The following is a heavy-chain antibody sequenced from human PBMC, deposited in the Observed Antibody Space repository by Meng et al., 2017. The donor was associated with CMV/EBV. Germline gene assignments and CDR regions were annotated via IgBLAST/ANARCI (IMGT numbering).Heavy chain of an antibody. Sequence: QVQLQESGPGLVKPSQTLSLTCTVSGGSISSGDYYWSWIRQPPGKGLEWIGYIYYSGSTYYNPSLKSRVTISVDTSKNQFSLKLSSVTAADTAVYYCARRAVKYYYDSSGSGAFDIWGQGTMVTVSS. CDR2: IYYSGST. CDR3: ARRAVKYYYDSSGSGAFDI. J-gene: IGHJ3*02. V-gene: IGHV4-30-4*08. CDR1: GGSISSGDYY. D-gene: IGHD3-22*01.